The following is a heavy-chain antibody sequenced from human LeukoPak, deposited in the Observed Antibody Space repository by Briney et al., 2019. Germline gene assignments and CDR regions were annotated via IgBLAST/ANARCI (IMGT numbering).Heavy chain of an antibody. Sequence: GGSLRLSCAASGFTFSGSAMHWVRQASGKGLEWVGRIRSRANSYATAYAASVKGRFTISRDDSKNTAYLQMNSLKTEDTAVYYCTSGGYSYGFDYWGQGTLVTVSS. CDR3: TSGGYSYGFDY. J-gene: IGHJ4*02. D-gene: IGHD5-18*01. V-gene: IGHV3-73*01. CDR2: IRSRANSYAT. CDR1: GFTFSGSA.